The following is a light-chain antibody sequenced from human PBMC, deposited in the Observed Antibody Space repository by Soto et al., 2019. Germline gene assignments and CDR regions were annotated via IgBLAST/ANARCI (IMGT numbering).Light chain of an antibody. V-gene: IGKV3-20*01. CDR3: QQYAYWPET. CDR2: AAS. J-gene: IGKJ1*01. CDR1: QSVSSNY. Sequence: EIVLTQSPGTLSLSPGERASLSCRASQSVSSNYLAWFQQKPGQAPRLLIYAASTRATGVPARFSGSGSGTNFTLAISSLQPEDFAVYYCQQYAYWPETFGQGTKVDIK.